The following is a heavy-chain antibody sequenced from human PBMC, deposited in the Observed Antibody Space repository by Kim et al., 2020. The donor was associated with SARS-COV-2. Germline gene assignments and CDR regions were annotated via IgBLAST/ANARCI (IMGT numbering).Heavy chain of an antibody. CDR2: ISSSSSTI. CDR1: GFTFSSYS. D-gene: IGHD2-2*01. J-gene: IGHJ6*02. CDR3: ARDCSSTSCYLYYGMDV. V-gene: IGHV3-48*02. Sequence: GGSLRLSCAASGFTFSSYSMNWVRQAPGKGLEWVSYISSSSSTIYYADSVKGRFTISRDNAKNSLYLQMNSLRDEDTAVYYCARDCSSTSCYLYYGMDVWGQGTTVTVSS.